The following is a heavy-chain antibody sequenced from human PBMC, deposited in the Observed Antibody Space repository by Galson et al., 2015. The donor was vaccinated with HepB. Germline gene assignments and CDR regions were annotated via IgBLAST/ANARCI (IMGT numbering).Heavy chain of an antibody. Sequence: SLRLSCAASGFTFRNAWMTWVRQAPGKGLEWVGRIKSRTDAGTTDYAAPVKGRFTISRDDLKNTLFLHMSSLKTEDTAVYYCTTENYGSESDGPDYWGPGSLVTVSS. D-gene: IGHD3-10*01. J-gene: IGHJ4*02. V-gene: IGHV3-15*01. CDR2: IKSRTDAGTT. CDR1: GFTFRNAW. CDR3: TTENYGSESDGPDY.